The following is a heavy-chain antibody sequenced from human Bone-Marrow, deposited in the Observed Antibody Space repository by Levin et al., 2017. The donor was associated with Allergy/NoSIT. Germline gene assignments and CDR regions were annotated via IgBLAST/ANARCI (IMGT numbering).Heavy chain of an antibody. Sequence: ESLKISCTVSGGSISSNYYWGWIRQPPGKGLEYIGSIYYDGSTYYNPSLKSRVTISADTSKNQFSLNLSSVTAADTAVYYWARKIGSWGVWGQGTTVTVSS. V-gene: IGHV4-39*07. D-gene: IGHD6-13*01. J-gene: IGHJ6*02. CDR2: IYYDGST. CDR3: ARKIGSWGV. CDR1: GGSISSNYY.